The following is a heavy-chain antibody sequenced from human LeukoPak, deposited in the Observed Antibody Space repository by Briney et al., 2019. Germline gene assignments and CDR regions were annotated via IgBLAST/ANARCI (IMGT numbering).Heavy chain of an antibody. J-gene: IGHJ6*02. Sequence: GGSLRLSCAASGFTFSSYGMHWVRQAPGKGLEWVAVIWYDGSNKYYADSVKGRFTISRDNSKNTLYLQMNSMRLEDTAVYYCERDGEIFGVAYGLDVWGQGTTVTVSS. D-gene: IGHD3-3*01. CDR1: GFTFSSYG. CDR3: ERDGEIFGVAYGLDV. CDR2: IWYDGSNK. V-gene: IGHV3-33*01.